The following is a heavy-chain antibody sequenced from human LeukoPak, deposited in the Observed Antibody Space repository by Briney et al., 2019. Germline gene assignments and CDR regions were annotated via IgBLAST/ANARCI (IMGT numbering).Heavy chain of an antibody. Sequence: SETLFLTCTVSGGSISSTSYYWGWIRQPPGKGLEWIGSIYYSGSTYYNPSLESRVIISIDTSRNQFSLKLSSVTAADTAVYYCSRDYSGYGRADLWGQGTLVTVSS. CDR2: IYYSGST. V-gene: IGHV4-39*07. CDR3: SRDYSGYGRADL. CDR1: GGSISSTSYY. D-gene: IGHD5-12*01. J-gene: IGHJ5*02.